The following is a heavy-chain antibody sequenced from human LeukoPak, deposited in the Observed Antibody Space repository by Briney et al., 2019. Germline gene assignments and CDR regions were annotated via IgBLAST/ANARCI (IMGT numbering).Heavy chain of an antibody. D-gene: IGHD3-3*01. Sequence: GASVKVSCKASSYTFTNFGISWVRQAPGQGLEWMGWISTNNGKTNYAQKFQGRVTMTEDTSTDTAYMELSSLRSEDTAVYYCATSYDFWSGYYKFDYWGQGTLVTVSS. V-gene: IGHV1-18*01. CDR2: ISTNNGKT. CDR1: SYTFTNFG. J-gene: IGHJ4*02. CDR3: ATSYDFWSGYYKFDY.